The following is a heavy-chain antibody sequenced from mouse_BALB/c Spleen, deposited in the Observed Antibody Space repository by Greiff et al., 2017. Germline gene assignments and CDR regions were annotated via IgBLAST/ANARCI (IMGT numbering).Heavy chain of an antibody. CDR1: GFTFSNYW. V-gene: IGHV6-6*02. D-gene: IGHD2-4*01. CDR2: IRLKSNNYAT. Sequence: EVQRVESGGGLVQPGGSMKLSCVASGFTFSNYWMNWVRQSPEKGLEWVAEIRLKSNNYATHYAESVKGRFTISRDDSKSSVYLQMNNLRAEDTGIYYFTRPYDYSAWFAYWGQGTLVTVSA. CDR3: TRPYDYSAWFAY. J-gene: IGHJ3*01.